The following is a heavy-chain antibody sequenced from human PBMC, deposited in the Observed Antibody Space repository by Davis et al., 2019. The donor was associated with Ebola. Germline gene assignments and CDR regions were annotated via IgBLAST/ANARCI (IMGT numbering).Heavy chain of an antibody. CDR3: ARLGYCSGSNCYTDWIDAFDI. CDR2: INTYGNEP. V-gene: IGHV3-7*01. Sequence: GGSLRLSCEASGFTFSNYWMKWVRQSPGKGLEWVACINTYGNEPYYVDSVKGRFTISRDNSKNTVDLQMDALRAEDTAIYYCARLGYCSGSNCYTDWIDAFDIWGQGTMVTVSS. D-gene: IGHD2-2*02. CDR1: GFTFSNYW. J-gene: IGHJ3*02.